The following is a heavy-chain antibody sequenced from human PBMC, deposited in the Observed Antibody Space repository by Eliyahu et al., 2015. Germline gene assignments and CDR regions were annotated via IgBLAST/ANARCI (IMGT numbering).Heavy chain of an antibody. CDR3: ARPPTYYDYVWGSYNVPDY. CDR1: XYSXTSYX. CDR2: IYPGDXDT. Sequence: EVQLVQSGAEVXKPGESLTISXKGXXYSXTSYXIXWVRQMPGKGLEWMGIIYPGDXDTRYSPSFQGQVTISADKSISTAYLQWSSLKASDTAMYYCARPPTYYDYVWGSYNVPDYWGQGTLVTVSS. D-gene: IGHD3-16*01. V-gene: IGHV5-51*01. J-gene: IGHJ4*02.